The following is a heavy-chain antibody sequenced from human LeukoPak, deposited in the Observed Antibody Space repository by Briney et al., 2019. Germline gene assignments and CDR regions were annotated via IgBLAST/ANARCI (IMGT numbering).Heavy chain of an antibody. CDR3: ARHSLGYRYGLFDY. Sequence: SETLSLTCTVSGGSISSYYWSWIRQPPGKGLEWIGYIYDSGIISYNPSLKSRITISVETSKNQFSLRLISVAAADTAVYYCARHSLGYRYGLFDYWGQGTLVTVSS. V-gene: IGHV4-59*08. J-gene: IGHJ4*02. CDR1: GGSISSYY. D-gene: IGHD5-18*01. CDR2: IYDSGII.